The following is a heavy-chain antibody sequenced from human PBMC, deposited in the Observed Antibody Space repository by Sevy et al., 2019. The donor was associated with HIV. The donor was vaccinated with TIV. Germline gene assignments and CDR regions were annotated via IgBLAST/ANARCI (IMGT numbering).Heavy chain of an antibody. CDR3: ASNTYHYDSNTYYPVY. Sequence: GGSLRLSCVASGFNLSPYWMTWVRQAPGKGLEWVANIKQDENEKYYVDSVKGRFTVSRDNAKNAHYLQMYSLRVEDTAVYFCASNTYHYDSNTYYPVYWGQGTRVTVSS. CDR2: IKQDENEK. V-gene: IGHV3-7*01. D-gene: IGHD3-22*01. J-gene: IGHJ4*02. CDR1: GFNLSPYW.